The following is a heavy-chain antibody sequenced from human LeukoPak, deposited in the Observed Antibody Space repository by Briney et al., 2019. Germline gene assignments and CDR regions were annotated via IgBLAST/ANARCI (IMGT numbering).Heavy chain of an antibody. J-gene: IGHJ4*02. CDR2: INPSGGVT. D-gene: IGHD3-22*01. Sequence: WASVRVSCKPSGYPFTRYYVHWVRQAPGQGLEWMGVINPSGGVTNYAQKFQGRVTMTWDTSTSTVYMELSSLRSDDTADYYCGRAGSGYYWHFLDYWGQGTLVTVS. CDR1: GYPFTRYY. V-gene: IGHV1-46*01. CDR3: GRAGSGYYWHFLDY.